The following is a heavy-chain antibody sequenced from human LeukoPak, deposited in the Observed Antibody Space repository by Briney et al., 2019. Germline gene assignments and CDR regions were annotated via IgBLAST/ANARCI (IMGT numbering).Heavy chain of an antibody. CDR2: IYSGGST. CDR1: GLTVSSNY. Sequence: PRGSLRLACAAPGLTVSSNYMRSVRQPPGKGLEWVSAIYSGGSTYYADSVKGRFTISRDNSKNTLYLQMNSLRAEDTAVYYCARAAEYYDILTGYYPGMYYFDYWGQGTLVTVSS. D-gene: IGHD3-9*01. CDR3: ARAAEYYDILTGYYPGMYYFDY. V-gene: IGHV3-53*01. J-gene: IGHJ4*02.